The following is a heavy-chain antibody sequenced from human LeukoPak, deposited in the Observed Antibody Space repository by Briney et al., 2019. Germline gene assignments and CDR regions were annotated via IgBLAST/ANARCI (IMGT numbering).Heavy chain of an antibody. V-gene: IGHV4-38-2*02. CDR1: GYSISGGYY. CDR3: ARMGVSYYYDSTTYYPIAFDV. D-gene: IGHD3-22*01. CDR2: IFHSGSI. Sequence: SETLSLTCTVSGYSISGGYYWGWIRRSPEKGLEWIAAIFHSGSIYYNPPLKSRVTLSVDTSKNQFSLKLNSVSAADTAVYYCARMGVSYYYDSTTYYPIAFDVWGQGTMVTVSS. J-gene: IGHJ3*01.